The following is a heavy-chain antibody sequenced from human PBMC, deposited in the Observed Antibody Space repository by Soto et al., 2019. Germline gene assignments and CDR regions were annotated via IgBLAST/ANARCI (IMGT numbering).Heavy chain of an antibody. Sequence: SETLSLTYTVSGGSISSGGYYWSWIRQHPGKGLEWIGYIHYSGTTYYNPSLKSRVTISLDTSKNQFSLRLSSVTAADTAVYYCARDRDTSGWYYFLYWGQGTLVTVSS. CDR1: GGSISSGGYY. CDR2: IHYSGTT. D-gene: IGHD6-19*01. CDR3: ARDRDTSGWYYFLY. V-gene: IGHV4-31*03. J-gene: IGHJ4*02.